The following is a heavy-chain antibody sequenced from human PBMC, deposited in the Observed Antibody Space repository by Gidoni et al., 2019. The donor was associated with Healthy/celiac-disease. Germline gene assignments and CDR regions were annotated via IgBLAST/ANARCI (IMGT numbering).Heavy chain of an antibody. J-gene: IGHJ4*02. Sequence: ELQLVESGGGLVKPGGSLRPSCSAFGSTFSSYSMTWVRQAPGKGLEWVSCISSSSAYIFNPDSLKGRFTISRDNAKNSLYLQMNSLRAEDTAIYYCATGRRDYPLGGYWGPGILVTVSS. CDR3: ATGRRDYPLGGY. CDR1: GSTFSSYS. CDR2: ISSSSAYI. D-gene: IGHD1-1*01. V-gene: IGHV3-21*05.